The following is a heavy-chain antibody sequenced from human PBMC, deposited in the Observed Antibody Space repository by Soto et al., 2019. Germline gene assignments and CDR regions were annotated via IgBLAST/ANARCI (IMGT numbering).Heavy chain of an antibody. CDR1: GFTFRSYA. CDR3: AREAWEGFYDRGAFDI. D-gene: IGHD3-10*02. CDR2: VSYDGGNR. J-gene: IGHJ3*02. Sequence: QVQLVESGGGVVQPGRSLRLSCAASGFTFRSYALHWVRQAPGKGLEWVAVVSYDGGNRFYADSVKGRFTISRDNSKNTLYLQMNTLRPEDTAVYYCAREAWEGFYDRGAFDIWGQGTMVTISS. V-gene: IGHV3-30-3*01.